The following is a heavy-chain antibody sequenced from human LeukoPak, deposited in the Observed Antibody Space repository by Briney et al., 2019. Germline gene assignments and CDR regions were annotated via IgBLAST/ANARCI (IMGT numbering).Heavy chain of an antibody. Sequence: GGSLRLSCAASGFTFSSFWMNWVRQAPGKGLEWVSSISYSSSYKYYADSVKGRFTISRDNAKNSLYLQMNSLRGEDTGIYYCARDARRGYSYGLFDCWGQGTLVTVSS. J-gene: IGHJ4*02. V-gene: IGHV3-21*01. CDR2: ISYSSSYK. CDR1: GFTFSSFW. D-gene: IGHD5-18*01. CDR3: ARDARRGYSYGLFDC.